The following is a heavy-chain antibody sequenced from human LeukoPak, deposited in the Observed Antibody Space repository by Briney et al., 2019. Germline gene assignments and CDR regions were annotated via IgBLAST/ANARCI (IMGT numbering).Heavy chain of an antibody. CDR3: ARRRGYYLNNWFDP. CDR1: GGTFSSYA. J-gene: IGHJ5*02. D-gene: IGHD3-22*01. CDR2: IIPIFGTA. V-gene: IGHV1-69*06. Sequence: GASVKVSCKASGGTFSSYAISWVRQAPGQGLEWMGGIIPIFGTANYAQKFQGRVTITADKSTSTAYMELSSLRSEDTAVYYCARRRGYYLNNWFDPWGQGTLVTVSS.